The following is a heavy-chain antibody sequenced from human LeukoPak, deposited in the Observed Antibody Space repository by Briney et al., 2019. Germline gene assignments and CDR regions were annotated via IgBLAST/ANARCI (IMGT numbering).Heavy chain of an antibody. CDR1: GYTFTSYG. J-gene: IGHJ3*02. V-gene: IGHV1-18*01. CDR3: ARGDSSSWYVDAFDI. CDR2: ISAYNGNT. Sequence: ASVKVSCKASGYTFTSYGISWVRQAPGQGLEWMGWISAYNGNTNYAQKLQGRVTMTTVTSTSTAYMELRSLRSDDTAVYYCARGDSSSWYVDAFDIWGQGTMVTVSS. D-gene: IGHD6-13*01.